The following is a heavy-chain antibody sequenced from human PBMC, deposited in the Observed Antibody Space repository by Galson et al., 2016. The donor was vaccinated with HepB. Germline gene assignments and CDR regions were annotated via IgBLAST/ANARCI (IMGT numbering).Heavy chain of an antibody. CDR1: GLTFSSCA. Sequence: SLRLSCAASGLTFSSCAMYWVRQAPGKGLGWVSAVSGSGTNPYHAKPGKGRSTIPRDNSKNTLNLQMNSLRAEDTAVYYCAKEGTSFGAVPYGIDVWGQGTTVTVSS. J-gene: IGHJ6*02. V-gene: IGHV3-23*01. CDR3: AKEGTSFGAVPYGIDV. CDR2: VSGSGTNP. D-gene: IGHD3-3*01.